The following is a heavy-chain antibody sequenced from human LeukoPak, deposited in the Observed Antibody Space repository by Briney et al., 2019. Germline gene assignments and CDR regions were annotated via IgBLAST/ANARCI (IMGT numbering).Heavy chain of an antibody. CDR3: ARSSAGSGHDAFDI. D-gene: IGHD3-10*01. CDR1: GDSISTYS. V-gene: IGHV4-59*12. Sequence: SETLSLTCSVSGDSISTYSWSWIRQSPGTGLEWIGYIHSSGHTDYNPSLKGRVTILVDTSQNHFSLKLTSVTAADTAVYYCARSSAGSGHDAFDIWGQGTMVTVSS. CDR2: IHSSGHT. J-gene: IGHJ3*02.